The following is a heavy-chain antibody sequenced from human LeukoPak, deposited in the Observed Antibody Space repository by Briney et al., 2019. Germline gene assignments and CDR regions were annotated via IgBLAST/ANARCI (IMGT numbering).Heavy chain of an antibody. J-gene: IGHJ4*02. D-gene: IGHD1-1*01. V-gene: IGHV3-73*01. Sequence: GGSLRLSCAASGFTFSGSAMHWVRQASGKGLEWVGRIRSKTNSYATSYAASGKGRFALSRDDSKNTAYLQMNSVKTEDTAVYYCTRYNVGFESWGEGTLVSVSS. CDR1: GFTFSGSA. CDR3: TRYNVGFES. CDR2: IRSKTNSYAT.